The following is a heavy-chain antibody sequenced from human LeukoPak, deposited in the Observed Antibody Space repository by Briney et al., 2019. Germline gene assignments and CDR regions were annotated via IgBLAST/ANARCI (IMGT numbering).Heavy chain of an antibody. V-gene: IGHV3-30*18. CDR3: AKDFDSSSNY. J-gene: IGHJ4*02. Sequence: PGGSLRLSCAASGFTFSSYGMHWVRQAPGKGLEWVAVISYDGSNKYYADSVKGRFTISRDNSKNTLYLQMNSLRAEDTAVYYCAKDFDSSSNYWGQGTLVTVSS. CDR2: ISYDGSNK. D-gene: IGHD3-22*01. CDR1: GFTFSSYG.